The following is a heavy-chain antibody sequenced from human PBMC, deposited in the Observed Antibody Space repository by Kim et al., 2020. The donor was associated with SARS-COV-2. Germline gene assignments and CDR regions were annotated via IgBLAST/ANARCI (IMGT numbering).Heavy chain of an antibody. V-gene: IGHV3-30-3*01. Sequence: GGSLRLSCAASGFTFSSYAMHWVRQAPGKGLEWVAVISYDGSNKYYADSVKGRFTISRDNSKNTLYLQMNSLRAEDTAVYYCARDSVTIFGVVTVHDAF. CDR2: ISYDGSNK. D-gene: IGHD3-3*01. CDR1: GFTFSSYA. CDR3: ARDSVTIFGVVTVHDAF. J-gene: IGHJ3*01.